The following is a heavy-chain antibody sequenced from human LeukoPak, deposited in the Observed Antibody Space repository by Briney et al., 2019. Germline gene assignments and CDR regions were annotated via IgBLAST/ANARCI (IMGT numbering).Heavy chain of an antibody. CDR3: AREFRDYNFWSGYRQSYYFDY. CDR1: SGSFSGYY. V-gene: IGHV4-34*01. Sequence: PSETLSLTCAVYSGSFSGYYWSWIRQPPGKGLEWIGEINHSGSTNYNPSLKSRVTISVDTSKNQFSLKLSSVTAADTAVYYCAREFRDYNFWSGYRQSYYFDYWGQGTLVTVSS. D-gene: IGHD3-3*01. CDR2: INHSGST. J-gene: IGHJ4*02.